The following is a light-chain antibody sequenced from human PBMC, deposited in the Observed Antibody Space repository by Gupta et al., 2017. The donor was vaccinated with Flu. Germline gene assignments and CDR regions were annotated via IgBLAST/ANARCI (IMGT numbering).Light chain of an antibody. CDR1: QSIRSD. Sequence: EVVMTQSPATLSVSPGDTVTLSCRASQSIRSDLVWYQQKPGQPPRLLIYGASSRAAGIPGRFSGSGADTEFTLTIISRQSEDSAVYYCQQDENCHPGYTFGQGTKLEIK. CDR3: QQDENCHPGYT. CDR2: GAS. V-gene: IGKV3D-15*01. J-gene: IGKJ2*01.